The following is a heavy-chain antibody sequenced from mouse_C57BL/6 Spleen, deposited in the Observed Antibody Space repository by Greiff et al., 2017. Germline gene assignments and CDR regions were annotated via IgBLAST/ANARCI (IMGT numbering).Heavy chain of an antibody. Sequence: VQLQQSGAELVKPGASVTLSCKASGYTFTDYDMHWVKQRPVHGLEWIGAIDPESGGTDYNQKFKGKAILTADKSSSTAYMELRSLTSEDSAIYYCTRSVYYYLDYWGQGTTLTVSS. V-gene: IGHV1-15*01. J-gene: IGHJ2*01. D-gene: IGHD1-1*01. CDR2: IDPESGGT. CDR1: GYTFTDYD. CDR3: TRSVYYYLDY.